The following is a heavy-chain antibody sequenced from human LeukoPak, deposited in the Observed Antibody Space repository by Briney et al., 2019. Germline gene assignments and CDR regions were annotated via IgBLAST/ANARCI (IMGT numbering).Heavy chain of an antibody. D-gene: IGHD6-13*01. J-gene: IGHJ4*02. CDR1: GYTFTGYY. V-gene: IGHV1-2*02. Sequence: ASVKVPCKASGYTFTGYYMHWVRQAPGQGLEWMGWINPNSGGTNYAQKFQGRVTMTRDTSISTAYMELSRLRSDDTAVYYCARGKTDYSSSWPIDYWGQGTLVTVSS. CDR2: INPNSGGT. CDR3: ARGKTDYSSSWPIDY.